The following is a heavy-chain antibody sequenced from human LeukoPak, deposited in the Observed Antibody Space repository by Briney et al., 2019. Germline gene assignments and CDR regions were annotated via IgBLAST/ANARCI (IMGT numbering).Heavy chain of an antibody. CDR2: IYSGGST. J-gene: IGHJ6*03. CDR1: GFTVSSNY. CDR3: ARGSGSYRTPYYYMDV. D-gene: IGHD3-10*01. V-gene: IGHV3-53*01. Sequence: SGGSLRLSCVASGFTVSSNYMSWVRQAPGKGLEWVSVIYSGGSTYYADSVKGRFTISRDNSKNTLYLQMNSLRAEDTAVYYCARGSGSYRTPYYYMDVWGTGTTVTVSS.